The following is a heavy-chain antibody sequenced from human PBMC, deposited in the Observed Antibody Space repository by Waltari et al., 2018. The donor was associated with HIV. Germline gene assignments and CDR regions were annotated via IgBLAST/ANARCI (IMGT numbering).Heavy chain of an antibody. V-gene: IGHV3-30*18. Sequence: QVQLVESGGGVVQPGRSLRLSCAASGFTFSSYGMHWVRQAPGKGLEWVAVISYDGSNKYYADSVKGRFTISRDNSKNTLYLQMNSLRAEDTAVYYCAKEGDIVVAEPGPPADYWGQGTLVTVSS. J-gene: IGHJ4*02. CDR3: AKEGDIVVAEPGPPADY. D-gene: IGHD2-2*01. CDR1: GFTFSSYG. CDR2: ISYDGSNK.